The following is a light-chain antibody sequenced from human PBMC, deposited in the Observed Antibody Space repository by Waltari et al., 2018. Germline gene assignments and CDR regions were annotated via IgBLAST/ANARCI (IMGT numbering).Light chain of an antibody. CDR1: SSNIGNNA. CDR2: HDD. J-gene: IGLJ2*01. V-gene: IGLV1-36*01. Sequence: HSVLTQPPSVSAAPGQRVTISCSGSSSNIGNNAVNWYQQLPGKAPKLLIFHDDLLTSWVSYRFSGSKSGTSASLAIRGLQSEDEADYYCAAWDDSLSGHVVFGGGTKLTVL. CDR3: AAWDDSLSGHVV.